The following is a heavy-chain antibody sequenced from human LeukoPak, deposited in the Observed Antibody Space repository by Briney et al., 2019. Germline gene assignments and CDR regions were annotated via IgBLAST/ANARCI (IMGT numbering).Heavy chain of an antibody. CDR1: GFTFINYG. CDR2: IWYDGSYK. CDR3: AKVVQYTASTGTGRDY. D-gene: IGHD6-13*01. Sequence: GGSLRLSCAASGFTFINYGMHWVRQAPGKGLDWVAVIWYDGSYKYYADSVKGRFTISRDNSKNTLYLQMNSLRAEDTAIYYCAKVVQYTASTGTGRDYWGQGTLVTVSS. J-gene: IGHJ4*02. V-gene: IGHV3-33*06.